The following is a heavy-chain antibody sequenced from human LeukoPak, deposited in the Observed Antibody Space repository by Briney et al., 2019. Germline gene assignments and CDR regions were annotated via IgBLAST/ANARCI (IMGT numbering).Heavy chain of an antibody. V-gene: IGHV1-18*01. J-gene: IGHJ4*02. Sequence: ASVKVSCKASGYTFTSYGISWVRQAPGQGLEWMGWISAYNGNTNYAQKLQGRVTMTTDTSTSTAYMELGSLRSDDTAVYYCARDLGTQRITIFGVVPGAFDYWGQGTLVTVSS. D-gene: IGHD3-3*01. CDR2: ISAYNGNT. CDR3: ARDLGTQRITIFGVVPGAFDY. CDR1: GYTFTSYG.